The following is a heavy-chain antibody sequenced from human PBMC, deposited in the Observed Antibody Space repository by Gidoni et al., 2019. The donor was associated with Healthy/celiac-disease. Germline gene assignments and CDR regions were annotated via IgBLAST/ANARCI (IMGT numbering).Heavy chain of an antibody. V-gene: IGHV3-23*01. CDR1: GFTLSSYA. D-gene: IGHD6-13*01. Sequence: EVQLLESGGGLVQPGGSLRLSCAASGFTLSSYAMSWVRQAPGKGLEWVSAISGSGGSTYYADSVKGRFTISRDNSKNTLYLQMNSLRAEDTAVYYCAKDPTSSWYEGWFDPWGQGTLVTVSS. J-gene: IGHJ5*02. CDR2: ISGSGGST. CDR3: AKDPTSSWYEGWFDP.